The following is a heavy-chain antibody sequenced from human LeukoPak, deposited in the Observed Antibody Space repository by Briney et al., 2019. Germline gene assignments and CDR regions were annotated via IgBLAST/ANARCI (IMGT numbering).Heavy chain of an antibody. Sequence: AGRSLRLSCAASGFTFDDYAMHWVRQAPGKGLEWVSGISWNSGSIGYADSVKGRFTISRDNAKNSMYLQMNSLRAEDTALYYCAKDIATGNRLYYFDYWGQGTLVTVSS. D-gene: IGHD1-14*01. CDR3: AKDIATGNRLYYFDY. CDR2: ISWNSGSI. CDR1: GFTFDDYA. V-gene: IGHV3-9*01. J-gene: IGHJ4*02.